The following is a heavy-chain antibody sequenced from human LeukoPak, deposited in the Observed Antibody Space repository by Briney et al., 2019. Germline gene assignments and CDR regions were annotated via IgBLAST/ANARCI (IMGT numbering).Heavy chain of an antibody. CDR2: INPTGTTS. Sequence: ASVKVSCKASGYTFTSYYIHWVRQAPGQGLEWMGIINPTGTTSSFAQTLKGRVTLTRDASTDTAYMELSRLTSDDTALYYCARGGFCSDSSCYPAAPFDFWGQGTLVTVSS. D-gene: IGHD2-15*01. V-gene: IGHV1-46*01. J-gene: IGHJ4*02. CDR1: GYTFTSYY. CDR3: ARGGFCSDSSCYPAAPFDF.